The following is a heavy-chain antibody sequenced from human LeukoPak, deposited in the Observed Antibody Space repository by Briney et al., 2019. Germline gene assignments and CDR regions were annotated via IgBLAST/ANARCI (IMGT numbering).Heavy chain of an antibody. CDR3: ARDFGSSSPLDY. Sequence: TGGSLRPSCAASGFTFSSYAMSWVRQAPGKGLEWVSVIYSGGSTYYADSVKGRFTISRDNSKNTLYLQMNSLRAEDTAVYYCARDFGSSSPLDYWGQGTLVTVSS. CDR2: IYSGGST. J-gene: IGHJ4*02. D-gene: IGHD3-3*01. V-gene: IGHV3-66*02. CDR1: GFTFSSYA.